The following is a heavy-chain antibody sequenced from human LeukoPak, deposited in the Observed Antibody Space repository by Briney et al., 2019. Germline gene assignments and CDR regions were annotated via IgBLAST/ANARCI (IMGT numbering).Heavy chain of an antibody. J-gene: IGHJ4*02. CDR1: GFTFSKYD. CDR3: AKEITLTTAYFDY. D-gene: IGHD4-17*01. V-gene: IGHV3-23*01. Sequence: GGSVRLSCVASGFTFSKYDMSWVRQAPGKGLEWVSGISDGGDQTYYADSVRARFTISRDNSKNTLYLQVNSLRAEDTALYYCAKEITLTTAYFDYWGQGTLVTVSS. CDR2: ISDGGDQT.